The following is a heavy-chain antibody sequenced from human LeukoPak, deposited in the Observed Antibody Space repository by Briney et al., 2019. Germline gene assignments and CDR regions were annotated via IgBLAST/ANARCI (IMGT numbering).Heavy chain of an antibody. V-gene: IGHV3-53*01. D-gene: IGHD3-9*01. CDR3: ARVNKLRYFDWDY. J-gene: IGHJ4*02. Sequence: PGGSLRLSCAASGFTVSSNYMSWVRQAPGKGLQWVSVIYSGGSTYYADSVKGRFTISRDNSKNTLYLQMNSLRAEDTAVYYCARVNKLRYFDWDYWGQGTLVTVSS. CDR1: GFTVSSNY. CDR2: IYSGGST.